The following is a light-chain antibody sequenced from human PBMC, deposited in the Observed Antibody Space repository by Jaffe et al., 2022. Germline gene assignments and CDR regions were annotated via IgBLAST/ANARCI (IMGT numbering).Light chain of an antibody. CDR2: DVT. V-gene: IGLV2-14*03. CDR3: SSYTSSGTLE. J-gene: IGLJ3*02. CDR1: SNDVGGYNY. Sequence: QSALTQPASVSGSPGQSITFSCTGTSNDVGGYNYVSWYQQYPGEAPRLMIYDVTNRPSGVSNRFSGSKSGNTASLTISGLQAEDEADYYCSSYTSSGTLEFGGGTKLTVV.